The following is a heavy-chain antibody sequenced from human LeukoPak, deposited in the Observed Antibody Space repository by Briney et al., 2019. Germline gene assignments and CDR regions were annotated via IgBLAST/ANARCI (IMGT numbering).Heavy chain of an antibody. D-gene: IGHD3-22*01. J-gene: IGHJ4*02. CDR1: GFSLSTSGMC. CDR3: ARMYYYDSSGYPDY. CDR2: IDWDDDK. Sequence: SGPALVKPTQTLTLTCTFSGFSLSTSGMCVSWICQPPGKALEWLARIDWDDDKYYSTSLKTRLTISKDTSKNQVVLTMTNMDPVDTATYYCARMYYYDSSGYPDYWGQGTLVTVSS. V-gene: IGHV2-70*11.